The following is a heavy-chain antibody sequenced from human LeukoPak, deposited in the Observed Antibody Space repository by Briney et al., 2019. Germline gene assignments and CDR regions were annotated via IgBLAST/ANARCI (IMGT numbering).Heavy chain of an antibody. D-gene: IGHD3-22*01. J-gene: IGHJ3*02. V-gene: IGHV3-48*02. CDR2: ISSSSSTI. Sequence: PGGSLRLSCAASGFTFSSYSMNWVRQAPGKGLEWVSYISSSSSTIYYADSVKGRFTISRDNAKNSLYLQMNSLRDEDTAVYYCARGQRGKDSSGYYDDAFDIWGQGTMVTVSS. CDR3: ARGQRGKDSSGYYDDAFDI. CDR1: GFTFSSYS.